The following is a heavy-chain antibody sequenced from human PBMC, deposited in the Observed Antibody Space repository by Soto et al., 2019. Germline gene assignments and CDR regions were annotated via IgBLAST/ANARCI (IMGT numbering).Heavy chain of an antibody. Sequence: QLHLVHSGAVVKKPGASVTVSCSASGYPVTAYYMHWVRQAPGRGLEWMGGINPATGAAKYTQTFQGRVTMARDPSTSTVFMELSGLTSEDTAVFYCARGGGVGVAGSAAFDMWGQGTVVTVSS. V-gene: IGHV1-2*02. D-gene: IGHD3-3*01. CDR2: INPATGAA. J-gene: IGHJ3*02. CDR3: ARGGGVGVAGSAAFDM. CDR1: GYPVTAYY.